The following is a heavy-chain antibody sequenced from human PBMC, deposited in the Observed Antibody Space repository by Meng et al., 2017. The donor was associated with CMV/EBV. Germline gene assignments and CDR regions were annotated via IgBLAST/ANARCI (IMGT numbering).Heavy chain of an antibody. J-gene: IGHJ4*02. CDR1: GFTVSSNY. V-gene: IGHV3-66*01. D-gene: IGHD2-8*01. Sequence: VELVGSGGGLVPPGGSLSLSCAASGFTVSSNYMSWVRQAPGKGLEWVSVIYSGGSTYYADSVKGRFTISRDNSKNTLYLQMNSLRAEDTAVYYCASMVYAIGDYWGQGTLVTVSS. CDR2: IYSGGST. CDR3: ASMVYAIGDY.